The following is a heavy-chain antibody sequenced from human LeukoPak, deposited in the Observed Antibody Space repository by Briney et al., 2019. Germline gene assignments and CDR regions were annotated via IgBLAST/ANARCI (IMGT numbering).Heavy chain of an antibody. CDR2: ISTYDDNI. CDR1: GYTFTTYG. CDR3: AREAPYSGSYYGAFDI. V-gene: IGHV1-18*01. Sequence: ASVKVSCKASGYTFTTYGLSWVRQAPGQGLEWLGWISTYDDNIKYAQSLQGRLTLTIDTSTSTAYMELRSLTSDDTAVYYCAREAPYSGSYYGAFDIWGQGTMVTVSS. D-gene: IGHD1-26*01. J-gene: IGHJ3*02.